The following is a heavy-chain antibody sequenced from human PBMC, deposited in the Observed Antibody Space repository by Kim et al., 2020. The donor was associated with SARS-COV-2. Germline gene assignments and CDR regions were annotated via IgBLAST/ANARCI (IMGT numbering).Heavy chain of an antibody. J-gene: IGHJ4*02. V-gene: IGHV3-48*02. CDR3: ARVVRGSGTYFYDY. D-gene: IGHD1-26*01. Sequence: ADAGQGRFVGSRDNAKTSLYLQMNSLRDEDTAIYYCARVVRGSGTYFYDYWGQGTRVTVSS.